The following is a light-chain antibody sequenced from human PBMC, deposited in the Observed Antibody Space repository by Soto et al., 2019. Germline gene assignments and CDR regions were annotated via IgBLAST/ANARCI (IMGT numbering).Light chain of an antibody. CDR3: QQYYSYLPLT. CDR1: QGISSY. V-gene: IGKV1-8*01. Sequence: AIRMTQSPSSFSASTGDRVTITCRASQGISSYLAWYQQKPGKAPKLLIYAASTLQSGVPSRFSGSGSGTDFTLTISGLQSEDFATYYCQQYYSYLPLTFGGGTKVEIK. J-gene: IGKJ4*01. CDR2: AAS.